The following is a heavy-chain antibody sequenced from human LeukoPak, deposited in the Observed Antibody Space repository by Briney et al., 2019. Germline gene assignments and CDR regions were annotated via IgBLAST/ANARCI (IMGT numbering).Heavy chain of an antibody. J-gene: IGHJ3*02. CDR3: ARRDPSWDAFDI. V-gene: IGHV4-39*01. CDR1: GDSIRRTSFY. CDR2: IYYSGST. Sequence: SETLSLTCTVSGDSIRRTSFYWAWIRQPPGKGLEWIGNIYYSGSTYYNPSLKSRVTISVDTSKNQFSLKLSSVTAADTAVYYCARRDPSWDAFDIWGQGTMVTVSS. D-gene: IGHD1-26*01.